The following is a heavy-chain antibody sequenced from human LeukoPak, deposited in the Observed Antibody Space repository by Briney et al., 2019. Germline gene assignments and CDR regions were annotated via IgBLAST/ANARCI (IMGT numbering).Heavy chain of an antibody. J-gene: IGHJ4*02. Sequence: GGSLRLSCAASGFTFNSYAMSWVRQAPGKGLEWVSAISGSGGSTYYADSVKGRFTISRDNSKNTLYLQMNSLRAEDTAVYYCAKDRAPYSSGWYVGDYWGQGTLVTVSS. CDR2: ISGSGGST. D-gene: IGHD6-19*01. V-gene: IGHV3-23*01. CDR1: GFTFNSYA. CDR3: AKDRAPYSSGWYVGDY.